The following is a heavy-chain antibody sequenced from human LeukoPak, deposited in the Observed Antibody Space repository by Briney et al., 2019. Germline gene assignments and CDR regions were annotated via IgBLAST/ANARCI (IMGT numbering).Heavy chain of an antibody. CDR1: GGSIRSYY. V-gene: IGHV4-59*01. CDR3: ARDCSSTSCYDAFDI. D-gene: IGHD2-2*01. Sequence: SETLSLTCTVSGGSIRSYYWSWIRQPPGKGLEWIGYIYYSGSTNYNPSLKSRVTISVDTSKNQFSLKLSSVTAADTAVYYCARDCSSTSCYDAFDIWGQGTMVTVSS. J-gene: IGHJ3*02. CDR2: IYYSGST.